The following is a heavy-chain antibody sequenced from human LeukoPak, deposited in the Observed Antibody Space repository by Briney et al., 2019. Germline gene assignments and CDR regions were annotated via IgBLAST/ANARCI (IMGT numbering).Heavy chain of an antibody. CDR3: AREEEGDAFDI. J-gene: IGHJ3*02. V-gene: IGHV3-74*01. CDR1: GFTFDDYA. Sequence: GGSLRLSCAASGFTFDDYAMHWVRQAPGRGLVWVSRINTDGRRKSYADYVKGRFTISRDNAKNTLYLQMNSLRAEDTAVYYCAREEEGDAFDIWGQGTMVTVSS. CDR2: INTDGRRK.